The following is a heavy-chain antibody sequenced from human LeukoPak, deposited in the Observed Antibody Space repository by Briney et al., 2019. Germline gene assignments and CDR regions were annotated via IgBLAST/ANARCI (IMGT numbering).Heavy chain of an antibody. D-gene: IGHD3-22*01. CDR2: ISAYNGNT. CDR1: GYTFTSYG. Sequence: ASVKVSCKASGYTFTSYGISWVRQAPGQGLEWMGWISAYNGNTNYAQKLQGRVTMTTDTPTSTAYMELRSLRSDDTAVYYCARDDYDSSGYYYPYYFDYWGQGTLVTVSS. V-gene: IGHV1-18*01. CDR3: ARDDYDSSGYYYPYYFDY. J-gene: IGHJ4*02.